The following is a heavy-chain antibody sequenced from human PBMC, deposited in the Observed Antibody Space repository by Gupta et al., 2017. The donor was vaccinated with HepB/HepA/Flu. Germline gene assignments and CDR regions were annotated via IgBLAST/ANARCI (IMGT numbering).Heavy chain of an antibody. CDR3: AKDMIVVVTYYYYGMDV. Sequence: EVQLLESGGGLVQPGGSLRLSCAASGFTFSSYAMSWVRQAPGKGLEWVSAISGSGGSTYYADSVKGRFTISRDNSKNTLYLQMNSLRAEDTAVYYCAKDMIVVVTYYYYGMDVWGQGTTVTVSS. CDR1: GFTFSSYA. V-gene: IGHV3-23*01. J-gene: IGHJ6*02. CDR2: ISGSGGST. D-gene: IGHD3-22*01.